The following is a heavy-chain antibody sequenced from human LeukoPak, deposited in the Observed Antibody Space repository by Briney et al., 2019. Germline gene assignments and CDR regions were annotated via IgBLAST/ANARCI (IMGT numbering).Heavy chain of an antibody. D-gene: IGHD4-17*01. CDR2: ISSSGSTI. J-gene: IGHJ4*02. CDR1: GFTFSDYY. V-gene: IGHV3-11*01. Sequence: GGSLRLSCAASGFTFSDYYMSWIRQAPGEGLERVSYISSSGSTIYYADSVKGRFTISRDDAKNSLYLQMNSLRAEDTAVYYCARGFYGDYHFDYWGQGTLVTVSS. CDR3: ARGFYGDYHFDY.